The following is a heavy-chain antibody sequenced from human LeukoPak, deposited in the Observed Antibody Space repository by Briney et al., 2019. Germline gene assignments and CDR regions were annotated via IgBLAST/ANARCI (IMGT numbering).Heavy chain of an antibody. D-gene: IGHD3-16*02. Sequence: ASVKVSCKASGYTLTSYVISWVRQAPGQGLEWMGWISAYNGNTNYAQKLQGRVTMTTDTSTSTAYMELRSLRSDDTAVYYCARDGLMITFGGVIVRSWFDPWGQGTLVTVSS. CDR2: ISAYNGNT. J-gene: IGHJ5*02. CDR3: ARDGLMITFGGVIVRSWFDP. V-gene: IGHV1-18*01. CDR1: GYTLTSYV.